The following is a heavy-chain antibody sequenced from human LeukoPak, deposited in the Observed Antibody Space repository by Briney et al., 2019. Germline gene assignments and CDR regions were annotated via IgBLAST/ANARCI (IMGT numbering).Heavy chain of an antibody. V-gene: IGHV3-23*01. CDR1: GFTFSSYA. J-gene: IGHJ4*02. D-gene: IGHD3-3*01. CDR3: AKETNDFWSGYYAGYYFDY. CDR2: ISGSGGST. Sequence: PGGSLILSCAASGFTFSSYAMSWVRQAPGKGLEWVSAISGSGGSTYYADSVKGRFTISRDNSKNTLYLQMNSLRAEDTAVYYCAKETNDFWSGYYAGYYFDYWGQGTLVTVSS.